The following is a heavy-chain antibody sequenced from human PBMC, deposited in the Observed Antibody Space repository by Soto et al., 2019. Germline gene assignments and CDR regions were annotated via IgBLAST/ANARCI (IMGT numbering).Heavy chain of an antibody. CDR2: ISYDGSGT. CDR3: AKAREGHSGFDYPDQ. D-gene: IGHD5-12*01. CDR1: GFTFTTFA. V-gene: IGHV3-30-3*01. J-gene: IGHJ4*02. Sequence: QVQLVESGGGVVQPGGSLRLSCAASGFTFTTFAMHWVRQAPGTGLEWVGLISYDGSGTYYGDSVRGRFTISRDNSKNTLHLQMNRLRGEDTAVYYCAKAREGHSGFDYPDQWGQGTLVTVSS.